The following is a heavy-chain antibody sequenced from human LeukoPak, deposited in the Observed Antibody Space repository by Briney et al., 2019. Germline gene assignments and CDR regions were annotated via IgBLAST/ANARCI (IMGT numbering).Heavy chain of an antibody. Sequence: GGSLRLSCAASGFTFSSYAMSWVRQAPGKGLEWVSAISGSGGSTYYADSVKGRFTISRDNSKNTLFLQMNGLRADDTAVYYCAKALTTLTTVWDLWGQGTLVSVSS. CDR2: ISGSGGST. CDR3: AKALTTLTTVWDL. V-gene: IGHV3-23*01. J-gene: IGHJ5*02. CDR1: GFTFSSYA. D-gene: IGHD4-17*01.